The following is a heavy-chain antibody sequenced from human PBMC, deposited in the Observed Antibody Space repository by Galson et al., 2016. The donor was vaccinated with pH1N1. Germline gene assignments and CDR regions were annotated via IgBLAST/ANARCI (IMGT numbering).Heavy chain of an antibody. D-gene: IGHD5-18*01. V-gene: IGHV3-30-3*01. CDR1: GFTFSVFA. CDR2: ISSSGDNI. Sequence: SLRLSCAASGFTFSVFAMHWVRQAPGEGLEWVAVISSSGDNIFYADSVKGRFTISRDSSTNTLYLQMKNLRPADTAFYYCARVRRSGYSYAQQFVDWGQGTLVTVSS. J-gene: IGHJ4*02. CDR3: ARVRRSGYSYAQQFVD.